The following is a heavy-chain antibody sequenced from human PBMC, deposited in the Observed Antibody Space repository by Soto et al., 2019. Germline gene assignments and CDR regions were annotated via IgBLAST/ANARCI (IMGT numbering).Heavy chain of an antibody. CDR1: GFTFSSYG. CDR3: ARVGGVDTAMVTDY. CDR2: IWYDGSNK. D-gene: IGHD5-18*01. V-gene: IGHV3-33*01. J-gene: IGHJ4*02. Sequence: QVQLVESGGGVVQPGRSLRLSCAASGFTFSSYGMHWVRQAPGKGLEWVAVIWYDGSNKYYADSVKGRFTISRDNSKNTLYLQMNSLRAEDTAVYYCARVGGVDTAMVTDYWGQGTLVTVSS.